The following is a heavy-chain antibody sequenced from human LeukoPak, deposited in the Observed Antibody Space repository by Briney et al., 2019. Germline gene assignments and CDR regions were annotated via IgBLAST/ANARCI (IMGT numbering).Heavy chain of an antibody. D-gene: IGHD1-7*01. CDR2: ISSRSSYI. Sequence: PGGSLRLSCAASGFTFSSYSMNWVRQAPGKGLEWVSSISSRSSYIDYADSLKGRFTISRDNAKNSLYLQMNSLRAEDTAVYYCASRSVENYPWGQGTLVTVSS. J-gene: IGHJ5*02. V-gene: IGHV3-21*01. CDR3: ASRSVENYP. CDR1: GFTFSSYS.